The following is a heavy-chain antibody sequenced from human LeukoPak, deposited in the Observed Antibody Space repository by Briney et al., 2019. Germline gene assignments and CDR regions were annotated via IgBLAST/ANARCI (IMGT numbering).Heavy chain of an antibody. Sequence: SETLSLTCTVSGGSISSYCWSWIRQPPGKGLEWIGYIYYSGSTTYNPSLKSRVTISVDTSKNQFSLKLSSVTAADTAVYYFARVQAHYYYREVGAKGPADPVP. CDR2: IYYSGST. CDR3: ARVQAHYYYREV. V-gene: IGHV4-59*01. CDR1: GGSISSYC. J-gene: IGHJ6*03.